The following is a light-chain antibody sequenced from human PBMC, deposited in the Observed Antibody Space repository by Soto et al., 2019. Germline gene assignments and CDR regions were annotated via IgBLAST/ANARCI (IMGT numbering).Light chain of an antibody. CDR3: QQYLNSPIT. V-gene: IGKV3-20*01. J-gene: IGKJ5*01. CDR2: GAS. CDR1: QSVSNNY. Sequence: EIVLTQSPGTLSLSPGEGATLSCRASQSVSNNYLGWYQQKPGQAPRLLIYGASNRATGIPDRFSGSGSGTDFTLSISRLEPEDFALYYCQQYLNSPITFGQGTRLEI.